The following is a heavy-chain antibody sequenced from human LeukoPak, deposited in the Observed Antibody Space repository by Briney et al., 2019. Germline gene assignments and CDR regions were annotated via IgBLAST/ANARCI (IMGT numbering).Heavy chain of an antibody. CDR2: IIPIFGTA. Sequence: SVMVSCKASGGTFSSYAISWVRQAPGQGLEWMGGIIPIFGTANYAQKFQGRVTITTDESTSTAYMELSSLRSEDTAVYYCARSTRSYSGCDFPAYWGQGTLVTVSS. J-gene: IGHJ4*02. CDR1: GGTFSSYA. D-gene: IGHD5-12*01. V-gene: IGHV1-69*05. CDR3: ARSTRSYSGCDFPAY.